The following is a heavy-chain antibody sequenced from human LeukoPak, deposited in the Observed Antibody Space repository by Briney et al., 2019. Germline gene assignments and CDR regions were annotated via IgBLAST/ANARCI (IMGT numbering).Heavy chain of an antibody. V-gene: IGHV3-20*04. D-gene: IGHD4-17*01. J-gene: IGHJ4*02. Sequence: GGSLRLSCAASGFTFDDYGMSWVSQAPGKGLEWVSGINWNGGSTGYADSVKGRFTISRDNAKNSLYLQMNSLRAGDTALYYCARGHDGDYLGTWSSLDYWGQGTLVTVSS. CDR2: INWNGGST. CDR1: GFTFDDYG. CDR3: ARGHDGDYLGTWSSLDY.